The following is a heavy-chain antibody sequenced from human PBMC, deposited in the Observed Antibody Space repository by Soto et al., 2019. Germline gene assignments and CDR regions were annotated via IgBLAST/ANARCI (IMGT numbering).Heavy chain of an antibody. CDR3: ARLAWGGEDFDY. J-gene: IGHJ4*02. V-gene: IGHV4-39*01. CDR1: GGSISSSSYY. Sequence: QLQLQESGPGLVKPSETLSLTCTVSGGSISSSSYYWGWIRQPPGKGLEWIGSIYYSGSTYYNPSLKSRVTISVDTSKNQFSLKLSSVTAADTAVYYCARLAWGGEDFDYWGQGTLVTVSS. D-gene: IGHD3-16*01. CDR2: IYYSGST.